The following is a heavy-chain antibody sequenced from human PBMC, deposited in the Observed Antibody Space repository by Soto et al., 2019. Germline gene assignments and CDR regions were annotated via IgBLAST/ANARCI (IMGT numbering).Heavy chain of an antibody. CDR3: ATNGSSVVFDS. CDR1: GDTFDIYT. V-gene: IGHV1-69*01. D-gene: IGHD1-26*01. J-gene: IGHJ4*02. Sequence: GASVKGYCKASGDTFDIYTFNWVRQAPGQGLEWMGGIFAVFGSPHYAEKFQDRLTITADESTTTAYMELRNMRSEDTAVYYCATNGSSVVFDSWGQGTLVTVPQ. CDR2: IFAVFGSP.